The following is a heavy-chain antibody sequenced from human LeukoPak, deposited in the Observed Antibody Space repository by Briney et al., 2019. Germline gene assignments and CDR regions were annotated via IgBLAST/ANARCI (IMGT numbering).Heavy chain of an antibody. CDR1: EFTFSYW. CDR2: IKQDGSEK. J-gene: IGHJ4*02. V-gene: IGHV3-7*01. Sequence: PGGSLRLSCAASEFTFSYWMSWVRQAPGKGLEWVANIKQDGSEKYYVDSVKGRFTISRDNSNLYLQMNSLRAEDTAVYYCAKDSESYDSSGSTFDYWGQGTLVTVSS. CDR3: AKDSESYDSSGSTFDY. D-gene: IGHD3-22*01.